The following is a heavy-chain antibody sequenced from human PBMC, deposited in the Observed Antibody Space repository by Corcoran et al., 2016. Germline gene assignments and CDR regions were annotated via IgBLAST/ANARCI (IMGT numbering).Heavy chain of an antibody. CDR3: ARLREIVVAGY. J-gene: IGHJ4*02. D-gene: IGHD3-22*01. CDR2: IYYSGST. V-gene: IGHV4-39*01. Sequence: QLQLQESGPGLVKPSETLSLTCTVSGGSISSSSNYWGWIRQPPGKGLEWIGSIYYSGSTYYNPSLKSRVTISVDTSKNQFSLKLSSVTAADTAVYYCARLREIVVAGYWGQGTLVTVSS. CDR1: GGSISSSSNY.